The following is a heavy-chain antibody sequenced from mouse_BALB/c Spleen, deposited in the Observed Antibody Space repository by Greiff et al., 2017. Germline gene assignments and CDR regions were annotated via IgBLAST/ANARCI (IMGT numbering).Heavy chain of an antibody. V-gene: IGHV6-6*02. CDR1: GFTFSNYW. D-gene: IGHD2-1*01. Sequence: EVKLVESGGGLVQPGGSMKLSCVASGFTFSNYWMNWVRQSPEKGLEWVAEIRLKSNNYATHYAESVKGRFTISRDDSKSSVYLQMNNLRAEDTGIYYCTRRGGNYDGFAYWGQGTLVTVSA. CDR2: IRLKSNNYAT. J-gene: IGHJ3*01. CDR3: TRRGGNYDGFAY.